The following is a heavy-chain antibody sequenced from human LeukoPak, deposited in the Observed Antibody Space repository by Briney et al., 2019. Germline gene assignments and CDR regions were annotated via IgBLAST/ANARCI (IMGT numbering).Heavy chain of an antibody. D-gene: IGHD3-9*01. CDR2: ISAYNGNT. Sequence: GASVKVSCKASGYTFTSYGISWVRQAPGRGLEWMGWISAYNGNTNYAQKFQGRVTMTTDTSTSTASMELRSLRSDDTAVYYCARARYRTQSAGAFDIWGQGTMVTVSS. CDR1: GYTFTSYG. J-gene: IGHJ3*02. V-gene: IGHV1-18*01. CDR3: ARARYRTQSAGAFDI.